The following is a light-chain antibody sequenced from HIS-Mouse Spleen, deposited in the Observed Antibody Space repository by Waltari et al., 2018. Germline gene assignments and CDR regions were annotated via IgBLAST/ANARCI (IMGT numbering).Light chain of an antibody. CDR1: SSDVGGYNY. CDR3: SSYTSSSTRV. CDR2: DVS. Sequence: QSALTQPASVSGSPGQSITISCTGTSSDVGGYNYVSWYQQHPGKAPKLMIYDVSNRPSGVCNRFAGSKSGNTASRTISGLQAEDEADYYCSSYTSSSTRVFGGGTKLTVL. V-gene: IGLV2-14*03. J-gene: IGLJ3*02.